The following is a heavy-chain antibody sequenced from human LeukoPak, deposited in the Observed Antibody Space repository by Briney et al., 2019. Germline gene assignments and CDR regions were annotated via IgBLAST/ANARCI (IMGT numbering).Heavy chain of an antibody. CDR1: GGSISSSSYY. J-gene: IGHJ5*02. CDR2: IYYSGST. Sequence: SETLSLTCTVSGGSISSSSYYWGWIRQPPGKGLEWIGSIYYSGSTYYNPSLKSRVTISVDTSKNQFSLKLSSVTAADTAVYYCARGRGAIGVDNWFDPWGQGTLVTVSS. CDR3: ARGRGAIGVDNWFDP. D-gene: IGHD3-10*01. V-gene: IGHV4-39*07.